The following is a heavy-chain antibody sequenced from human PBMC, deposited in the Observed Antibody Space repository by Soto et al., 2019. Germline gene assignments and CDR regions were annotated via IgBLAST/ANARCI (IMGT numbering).Heavy chain of an antibody. V-gene: IGHV1-69*13. CDR2: TIPIFGTA. D-gene: IGHD2-2*01. CDR3: ARDIVVVPAAMMSHYGMDV. J-gene: IGHJ6*02. CDR1: GGTFSSYA. Sequence: SVKVSCKASGGTFSSYAVSWVRQAPGQGLEWMGGTIPIFGTANYAQKFQGRVTITADESTSTAYMELSSLRSEDTAVYYCARDIVVVPAAMMSHYGMDVWGQGTTVTVSS.